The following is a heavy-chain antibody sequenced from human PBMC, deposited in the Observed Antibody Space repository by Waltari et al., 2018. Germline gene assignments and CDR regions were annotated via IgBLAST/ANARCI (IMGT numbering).Heavy chain of an antibody. CDR3: ARGDYYDSSGYPQYYFDY. CDR1: GGSFSGYY. J-gene: IGHJ4*02. V-gene: IGHV4-34*01. CDR2: IYYSGST. Sequence: QVQLQQWGAGLLKPSETLSLTCAVYGGSFSGYYWSWIRQPPGKGLEWIGSIYYSGSTYFNPSLKSRVTISVDTSKNQFSLKLSSVTAADTAVYYCARGDYYDSSGYPQYYFDYWGQGTLVTVSS. D-gene: IGHD3-22*01.